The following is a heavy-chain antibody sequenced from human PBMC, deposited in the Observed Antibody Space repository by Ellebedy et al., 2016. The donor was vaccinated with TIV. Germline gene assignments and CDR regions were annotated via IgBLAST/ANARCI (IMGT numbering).Heavy chain of an antibody. CDR2: TYYRSKWYH. CDR3: AREASRLFDF. CDR1: GDNVSSNCPA. V-gene: IGHV6-1*01. J-gene: IGHJ4*02. Sequence: SETLSLTCAISGDNVSSNCPAWNWIRQSPSSGLEWLGRTYYRSKWYHDYAVPVKSRLSINPDTSENQFSLHLGSVTPEDTAVYYCAREASRLFDFWGQGTLVTVSS.